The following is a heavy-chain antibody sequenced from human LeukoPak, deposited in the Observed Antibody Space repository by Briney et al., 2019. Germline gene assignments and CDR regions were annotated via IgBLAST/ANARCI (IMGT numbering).Heavy chain of an antibody. V-gene: IGHV3-23*01. J-gene: IGHJ5*02. CDR2: ISGSGGST. D-gene: IGHD2-2*01. CDR1: GFTSSSYA. Sequence: GGSLRLSCAASGFTSSSYAMSWVRQAPGKGLELVSAISGSGGSTYYADSVKGRFTISRDNSKNTLYLQMNSLRAEDTAAYYCGRCSSNSCYRFDPWGQGTLVTVSS. CDR3: GRCSSNSCYRFDP.